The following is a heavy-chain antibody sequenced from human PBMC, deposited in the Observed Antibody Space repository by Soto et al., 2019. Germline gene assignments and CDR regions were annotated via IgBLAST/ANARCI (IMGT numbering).Heavy chain of an antibody. Sequence: PGGSLRLCCAASGFTFSNAWMSWVRQAPGKGLEWVGRIKSKTDGGTTDYAAPVKGRFTISRDDSKNTLYLQMNSLKTEDTAVYYCTTDHAYSSSWYSLGDDYWGQGTLVTVSS. CDR1: GFTFSNAW. CDR3: TTDHAYSSSWYSLGDDY. CDR2: IKSKTDGGTT. D-gene: IGHD6-13*01. J-gene: IGHJ4*02. V-gene: IGHV3-15*01.